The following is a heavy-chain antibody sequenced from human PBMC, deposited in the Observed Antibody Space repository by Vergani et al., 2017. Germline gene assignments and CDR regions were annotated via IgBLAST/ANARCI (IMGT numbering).Heavy chain of an antibody. D-gene: IGHD6-13*01. Sequence: QVQLVQSGAEVKKPGASVKVSCKASGYTFTSYYMHWVRQAPGQGLEWMGIINPSGGSTSYAQKFQGRVTMTRDTSTSTVYMELSSLRSEDTAVYYCARDRNIAAAAYYYYDGMDVWGQGTTVTVSS. CDR3: ARDRNIAAAAYYYYDGMDV. V-gene: IGHV1-46*03. CDR2: INPSGGST. CDR1: GYTFTSYY. J-gene: IGHJ6*02.